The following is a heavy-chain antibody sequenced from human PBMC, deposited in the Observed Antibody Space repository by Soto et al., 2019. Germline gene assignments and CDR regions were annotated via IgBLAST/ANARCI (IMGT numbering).Heavy chain of an antibody. V-gene: IGHV3-7*01. CDR3: ARIEIGSYDY. Sequence: EVKLVESGGGLVQPGGSLRLSCAASGFTFRNYCLGWVRQAPGKGLEWVANINEDGSEEYCVDSVRGRFIISRDNARNSLFLQMNSLRAEDTAIYYCARIEIGSYDYWGQGTLVTVSS. CDR1: GFTFRNYC. J-gene: IGHJ4*02. CDR2: INEDGSEE. D-gene: IGHD1-26*01.